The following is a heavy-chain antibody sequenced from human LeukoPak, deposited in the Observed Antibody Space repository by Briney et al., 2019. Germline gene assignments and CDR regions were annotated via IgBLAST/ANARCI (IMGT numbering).Heavy chain of an antibody. CDR2: ISGSGGST. J-gene: IGHJ3*02. V-gene: IGHV3-23*01. Sequence: GGSLRLSCAASGFTFSSYAMSWVRQAPGKGLEWVSAISGSGGSTYYAHSVKGRFTISRDNSKNTLYLQMNSLRAEDTAVYYCADSSSWYDAFDIWGQGTMVTVSS. D-gene: IGHD6-13*01. CDR3: ADSSSWYDAFDI. CDR1: GFTFSSYA.